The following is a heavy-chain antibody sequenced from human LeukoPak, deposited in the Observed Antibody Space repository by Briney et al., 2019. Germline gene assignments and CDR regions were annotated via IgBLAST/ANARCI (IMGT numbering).Heavy chain of an antibody. CDR2: IYYSGST. V-gene: IGHV4-59*12. CDR1: GGSISSYY. D-gene: IGHD3-3*01. Sequence: SETLSLTCTVSGGSISSYYWSWIRQSPGKGLEWIGYIYYSGSTNYNPSLKSRVTISVDTSKNQFSLKLSSVTAADTAVYYCARTTYYDFWSGSTNWFDPWGQGILVTVSS. CDR3: ARTTYYDFWSGSTNWFDP. J-gene: IGHJ5*02.